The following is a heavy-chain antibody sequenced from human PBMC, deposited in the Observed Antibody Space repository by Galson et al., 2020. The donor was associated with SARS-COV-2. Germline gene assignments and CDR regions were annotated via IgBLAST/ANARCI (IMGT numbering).Heavy chain of an antibody. CDR3: ARDYGDYGGMDG. Sequence: TGGSLRLSCAASGFTFSSYGMHWVRQAPGKGLEWVAVISYEGSTKYYADSVKGRFTISRDNSKNTLYLQMNSLRAEDTAAYYCARDYGDYGGMDGWGQGTTVTVSS. CDR2: ISYEGSTK. D-gene: IGHD4-17*01. V-gene: IGHV3-30*03. J-gene: IGHJ6*02. CDR1: GFTFSSYG.